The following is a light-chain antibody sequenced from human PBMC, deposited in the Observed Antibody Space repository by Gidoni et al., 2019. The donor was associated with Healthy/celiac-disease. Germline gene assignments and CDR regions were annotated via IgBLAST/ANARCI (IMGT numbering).Light chain of an antibody. V-gene: IGKV1-8*01. CDR1: QGISSY. J-gene: IGKJ2*01. CDR3: QQYYSYPQT. CDR2: AAS. Sequence: IRMTQSPSSFSASTGDRVTITCRASQGISSYLAWYQQKPGKAPKLLIYAASTLQSGVPSRFSGSGSGTDFTLTISCLQSEDFATYYCQQYYSYPQTFGQGTKLEIK.